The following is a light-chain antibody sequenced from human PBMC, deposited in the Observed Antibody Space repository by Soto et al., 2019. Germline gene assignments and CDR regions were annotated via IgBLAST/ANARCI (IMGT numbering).Light chain of an antibody. CDR2: EGS. V-gene: IGLV2-23*01. J-gene: IGLJ1*01. CDR1: SSDVGSYNL. CDR3: CSYAGRSTYV. Sequence: QSVLTQPASVSGSPGQSITISCTGTSSDVGSYNLVSWYQQHPGKAPKLMIYEGSKRPSGVSDRFSGSKSGNTASLTISGLQAEDEADYYCCSYAGRSTYVFGTGTKLTV.